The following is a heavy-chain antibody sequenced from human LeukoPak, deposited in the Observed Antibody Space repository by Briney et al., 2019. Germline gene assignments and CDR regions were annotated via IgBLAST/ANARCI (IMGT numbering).Heavy chain of an antibody. V-gene: IGHV4-59*08. CDR2: IYYSGST. J-gene: IGHJ4*02. D-gene: IGHD6-13*01. CDR1: GGSISSYY. CDR3: ARHRIAAAGNYFDY. Sequence: KSSETLSLTCTVSGGSISSYYWSWIRQPPGKGLEWIGYIYYSGSTNYNPSLKSRVTISVDTSKNQFSLKLSSVTAADTAVYYCARHRIAAAGNYFDYWGQGTLVTVSS.